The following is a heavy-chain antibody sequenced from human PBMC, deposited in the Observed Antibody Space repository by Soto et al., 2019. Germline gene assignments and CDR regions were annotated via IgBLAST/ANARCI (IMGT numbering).Heavy chain of an antibody. CDR2: ISGFNDDT. CDR3: ARSGSYYPVRNWFGP. Sequence: QAQLVQSGVEMKNVGASVKVSCKASGYTFTSYGISWVRQAPGQGLEWMGCISGFNDDTNHAQKFQGRVTVTKGTSTSTGYMELRSLKSDDTAVYYCARSGSYYPVRNWFGPWGQGTLVTVSS. J-gene: IGHJ5*02. V-gene: IGHV1-18*01. CDR1: GYTFTSYG. D-gene: IGHD3-10*01.